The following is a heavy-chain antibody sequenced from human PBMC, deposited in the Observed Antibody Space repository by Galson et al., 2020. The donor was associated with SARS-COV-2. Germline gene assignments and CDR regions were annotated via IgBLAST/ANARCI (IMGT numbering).Heavy chain of an antibody. D-gene: IGHD3-22*01. Sequence: GESLKISCAASGFDFSGYAMNWVRQAPGKGLEWVSGISAGGGSTYYADSVKGRVTVSRDNSKTTLYLQMNSLRADDTALYYCAKGTNYYDMSGYFDYWGQGTLVTVSS. CDR2: ISAGGGST. CDR3: AKGTNYYDMSGYFDY. J-gene: IGHJ4*02. CDR1: GFDFSGYA. V-gene: IGHV3-23*01.